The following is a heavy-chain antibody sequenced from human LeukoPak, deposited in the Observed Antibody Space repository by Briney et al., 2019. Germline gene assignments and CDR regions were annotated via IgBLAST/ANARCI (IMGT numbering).Heavy chain of an antibody. CDR1: GFTFSDYS. Sequence: AGRSLRLSCAASGFTFSDYSMNWVRQAPGKGLEWISYIGIDSGNTKYADSVKGRCTIAGDKAKNSLYLQMNSLRVEDTAVYYCARDYKYAFDNWGQGTLVTVSS. V-gene: IGHV3-48*01. CDR3: ARDYKYAFDN. D-gene: IGHD5-24*01. CDR2: IGIDSGNT. J-gene: IGHJ4*02.